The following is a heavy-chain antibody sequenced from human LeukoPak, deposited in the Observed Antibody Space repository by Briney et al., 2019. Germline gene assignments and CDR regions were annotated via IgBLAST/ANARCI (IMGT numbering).Heavy chain of an antibody. D-gene: IGHD5-24*01. Sequence: QAGGSLRLSCAASGFTFSSYTMSWVRQAPGKGLEWVSAISGSGGSTYYADSVKGRFTISRDNSKNTLYLQMNSLRAEDTAVYYCAKDRGSRDGYNLSWFDPWGQGTLVTVSS. J-gene: IGHJ5*02. CDR1: GFTFSSYT. CDR2: ISGSGGST. V-gene: IGHV3-23*01. CDR3: AKDRGSRDGYNLSWFDP.